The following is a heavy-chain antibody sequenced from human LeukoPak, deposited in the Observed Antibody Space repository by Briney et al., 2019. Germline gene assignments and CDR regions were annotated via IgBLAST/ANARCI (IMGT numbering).Heavy chain of an antibody. D-gene: IGHD2-8*02. Sequence: GSLRLSCAASGFTVSSNYMSWVRQAPGKGLEWVSVIYSGGSTYYADSVKGRFTISRDNSKNTVHLQMNSLRAEDTAVYYCASGGKYCTGGACYGDWGQGTLVTASS. CDR2: IYSGGST. CDR1: GFTVSSNY. CDR3: ASGGKYCTGGACYGD. V-gene: IGHV3-53*01. J-gene: IGHJ4*02.